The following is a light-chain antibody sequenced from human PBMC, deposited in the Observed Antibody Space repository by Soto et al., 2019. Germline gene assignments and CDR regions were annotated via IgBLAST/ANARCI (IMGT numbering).Light chain of an antibody. J-gene: IGLJ2*01. CDR2: EVI. V-gene: IGLV2-8*01. CDR3: SSYAGSNNLL. Sequence: QPVLTQPPSASGSPGQSVTISCTGTSSDVGGYNYVSWYQQHPGKAPKLMIYEVIKRPSGVPGRFSGSKSGNTASLTVSGLQAEDEADYYCSSYAGSNNLLFGGGTKLTVL. CDR1: SSDVGGYNY.